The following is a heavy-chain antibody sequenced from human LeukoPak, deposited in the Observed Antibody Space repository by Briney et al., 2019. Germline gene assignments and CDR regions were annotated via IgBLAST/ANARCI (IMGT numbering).Heavy chain of an antibody. Sequence: PGGSLRLSCAASGFTFSSYSMNWVRQAPGKGPEWVAGITSISSKTYYADSVKGRFSISRDNSKNTLYLQMNSLRAEDTAVYYCAASLPNIVVVPATKGPFGYWGQGALVTVSS. CDR1: GFTFSSYS. CDR2: ITSISSKT. D-gene: IGHD2-2*01. V-gene: IGHV3-23*01. CDR3: AASLPNIVVVPATKGPFGY. J-gene: IGHJ4*02.